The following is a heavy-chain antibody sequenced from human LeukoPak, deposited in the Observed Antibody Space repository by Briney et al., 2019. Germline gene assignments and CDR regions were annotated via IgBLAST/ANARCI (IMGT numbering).Heavy chain of an antibody. Sequence: GESLKISCKGSGYTFNNYWIGWVRQMPGKGLEWMGIIYPGDSDTRYSPSFQGQVTISADKSISTAYLQWSSLKASDTAMYYCARQVPLGAFDIWGQGTMVTVSS. CDR2: IYPGDSDT. J-gene: IGHJ3*02. D-gene: IGHD2-2*01. V-gene: IGHV5-51*01. CDR1: GYTFNNYW. CDR3: ARQVPLGAFDI.